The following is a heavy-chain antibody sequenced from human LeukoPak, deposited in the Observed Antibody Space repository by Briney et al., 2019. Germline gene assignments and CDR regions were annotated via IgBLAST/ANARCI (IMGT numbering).Heavy chain of an antibody. CDR1: GYTFTGYY. CDR3: ARGSSSWSNRGGSCYS. D-gene: IGHD2-15*01. CDR2: INPNSGGT. J-gene: IGHJ4*02. V-gene: IGHV1-2*02. Sequence: GASVKVSCKASGYTFTGYYMHWVRQAPGQGVEWMGWINPNSGGTNYAQKFQGRVTMTRDTSISTAYMELSRLRSDDTAVYYCARGSSSWSNRGGSCYSWGQGTLVTVSS.